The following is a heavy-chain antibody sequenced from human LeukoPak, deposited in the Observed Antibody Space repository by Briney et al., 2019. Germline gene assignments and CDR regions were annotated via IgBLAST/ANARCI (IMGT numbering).Heavy chain of an antibody. V-gene: IGHV1-46*01. CDR3: ARGYGSGSYYAHDAFDI. J-gene: IGHJ3*02. CDR1: GYTFTSYY. Sequence: ASVKVSCKASGYTFTSYYMHWVRQAPGQGLEWMGIINPSGGSTSYAQKFQGRVTMTRDMSTSTVYMELSSLRSEDTAVYYCARGYGSGSYYAHDAFDIWGQGTMVTVSS. CDR2: INPSGGST. D-gene: IGHD3-10*01.